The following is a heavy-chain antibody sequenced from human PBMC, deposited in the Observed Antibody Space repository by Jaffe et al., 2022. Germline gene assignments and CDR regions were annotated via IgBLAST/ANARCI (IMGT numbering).Heavy chain of an antibody. Sequence: QVQLVQSGAEVKKPGASVKVSCKASGYTFTGYYMHWVRQAPGQGLEWMGRINPNSGGTNYAQKFQGRVTMTRDTSISTAYMELSRLRSDDTAVYYCANLYCSGGSCLGDWYFDLWGRGTLVTVSS. CDR2: INPNSGGT. V-gene: IGHV1-2*06. D-gene: IGHD2-15*01. CDR3: ANLYCSGGSCLGDWYFDL. CDR1: GYTFTGYY. J-gene: IGHJ2*01.